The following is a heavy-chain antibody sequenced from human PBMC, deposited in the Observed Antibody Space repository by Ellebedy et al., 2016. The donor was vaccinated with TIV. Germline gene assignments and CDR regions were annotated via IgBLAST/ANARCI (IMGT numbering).Heavy chain of an antibody. J-gene: IGHJ4*02. CDR2: IKEDGSEK. CDR1: GFTFSIYW. CDR3: ARVAYYFDS. V-gene: IGHV3-7*04. Sequence: GGSLRLXXAASGFTFSIYWMTWVRQAPGKGLEWVANIKEDGSEKHYVDSVKGRFTISRDNAKNSVYLQMNSLRAEDTAVYYCARVAYYFDSWGQGTLVTVSS.